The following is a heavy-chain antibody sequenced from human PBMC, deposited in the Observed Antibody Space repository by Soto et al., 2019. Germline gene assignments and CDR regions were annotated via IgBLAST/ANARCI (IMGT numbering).Heavy chain of an antibody. D-gene: IGHD6-19*01. CDR3: ARKPRFTNGGYHFGY. Sequence: PGESLKISCKGSGYSFTNYWIGWVRQMPGKGLEWMGIIYPDNSDTRYSPSFQGQATISADKSISTAYLQWSSLKASDTAMYYCARKPRFTNGGYHFGYWGQGTLVTVSS. J-gene: IGHJ4*02. CDR2: IYPDNSDT. CDR1: GYSFTNYW. V-gene: IGHV5-51*01.